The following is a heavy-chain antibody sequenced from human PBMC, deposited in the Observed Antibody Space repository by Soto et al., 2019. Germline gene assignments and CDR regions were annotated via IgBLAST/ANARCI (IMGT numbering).Heavy chain of an antibody. CDR1: GFSFSKYG. CDR3: AKELRENGGYYFDC. D-gene: IGHD3-16*01. Sequence: QVQLVESGGGVVQPGRSLRLSCAASGFSFSKYGMHWVRQAPGKGLEWVAEMSDDGSKKYYGDSVKGRLTISRDNSKNTLYLLMDSLRPEDKAMYSWAKELRENGGYYFDCWGQGTMVTVSS. V-gene: IGHV3-30*18. CDR2: MSDDGSKK. J-gene: IGHJ4*02.